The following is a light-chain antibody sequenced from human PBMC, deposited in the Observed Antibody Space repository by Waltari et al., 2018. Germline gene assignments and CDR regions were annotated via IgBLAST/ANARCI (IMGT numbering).Light chain of an antibody. CDR1: QSVLSSSTNKNF. CDR3: QQCYGMPVT. J-gene: IGKJ1*01. Sequence: DLVMTQSPASLAVSLGERAPINCKSSQSVLSSSTNKNFLVRYQQKPGQPPKLLISWASIREAGVPDRFIGSGSGTDFTVTISSLQAEDVAVYYCQQCYGMPVTFGQGTKVEIK. CDR2: WAS. V-gene: IGKV4-1*01.